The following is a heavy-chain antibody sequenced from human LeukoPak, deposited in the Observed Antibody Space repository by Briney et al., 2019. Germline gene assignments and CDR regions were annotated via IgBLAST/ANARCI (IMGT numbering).Heavy chain of an antibody. Sequence: GGSLRLSCAASGFTFSSYSMNWVRQAPGKGLEWVSYISSSSSTIYYADSVKGRFTISRDNAKSSLYLQMNSLRDEDTAVYYCARDNGIVGATGYYYGMDAWGQGTTVTVSS. CDR2: ISSSSSTI. CDR1: GFTFSSYS. V-gene: IGHV3-48*02. CDR3: ARDNGIVGATGYYYGMDA. D-gene: IGHD1-26*01. J-gene: IGHJ6*02.